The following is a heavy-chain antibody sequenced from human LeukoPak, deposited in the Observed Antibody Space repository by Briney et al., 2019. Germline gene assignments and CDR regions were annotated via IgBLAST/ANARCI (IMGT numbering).Heavy chain of an antibody. V-gene: IGHV3-73*01. Sequence: PGGSLRLSCAASGFNFSGSAMHWVRQASGKGLEWVGRIRSKANSYATACAASVIGRFTISRDDSKNTAYLQINSLKTEDTAVYYCTNNYAGGVGYWGQGTLVTVSS. CDR2: IRSKANSYAT. D-gene: IGHD3-16*01. J-gene: IGHJ4*02. CDR3: TNNYAGGVGY. CDR1: GFNFSGSA.